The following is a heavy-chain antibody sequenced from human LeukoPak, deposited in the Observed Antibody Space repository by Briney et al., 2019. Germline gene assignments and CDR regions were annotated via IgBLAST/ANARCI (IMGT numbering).Heavy chain of an antibody. J-gene: IGHJ6*03. Sequence: PGGSLRLSCAASGFSFSSFAMNWVRQAPGKGLEWVSTISASGGSTHYADSVKGRFSISRDNSKNTLYLQVNSLRAEDTAVYFCAKAYSNYFSYSYYYMDVWGKGTTVTVSS. CDR1: GFSFSSFA. D-gene: IGHD4-11*01. V-gene: IGHV3-23*01. CDR2: ISASGGST. CDR3: AKAYSNYFSYSYYYMDV.